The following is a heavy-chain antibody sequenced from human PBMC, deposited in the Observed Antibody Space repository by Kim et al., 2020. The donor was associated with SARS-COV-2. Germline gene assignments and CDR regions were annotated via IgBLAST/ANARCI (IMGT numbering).Heavy chain of an antibody. D-gene: IGHD6-19*01. CDR1: GDSISSGSYY. J-gene: IGHJ5*02. CDR2: ISYSGST. V-gene: IGHV4-30-4*01. CDR3: ARSPRYTSGGGWFDP. Sequence: SETLSLTCTVSGDSISSGSYYWSWIRQPPGKGLEWIGYISYSGSTYYNPSLKSRVTISVDTSKNQFSLKLSSVTAADTAVYYCARSPRYTSGGGWFDPWGQGTLVTVSS.